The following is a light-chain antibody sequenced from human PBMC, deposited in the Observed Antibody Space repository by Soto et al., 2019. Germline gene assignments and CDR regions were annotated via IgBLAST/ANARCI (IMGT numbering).Light chain of an antibody. CDR2: DSS. J-gene: IGKJ1*01. CDR3: QPSYSTPRT. Sequence: DIQMTQSPSSLSASEGDRVTITCRAGQTISNYLNWYQQRPGKAPRLLIYDSSSLQSGVPSRFSGSGSGTDFTLTISSLQPEDFATYYCQPSYSTPRTFGQGTKVEIK. V-gene: IGKV1-39*01. CDR1: QTISNY.